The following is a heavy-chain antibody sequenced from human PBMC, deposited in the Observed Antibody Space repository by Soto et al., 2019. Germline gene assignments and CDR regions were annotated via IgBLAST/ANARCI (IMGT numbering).Heavy chain of an antibody. D-gene: IGHD2-15*01. CDR1: GFTFSSYW. V-gene: IGHV3-74*01. Sequence: GGSLRLSCAASGFTFSSYWMHWFRQAPGKGLVWVSGINGDGSTTRYADSVKGRFTISRDNAENTLYLQMNSLRVEDTAVYYCATLVAGTKVLDYWSQGALVTVS. CDR2: INGDGSTT. CDR3: ATLVAGTKVLDY. J-gene: IGHJ4*02.